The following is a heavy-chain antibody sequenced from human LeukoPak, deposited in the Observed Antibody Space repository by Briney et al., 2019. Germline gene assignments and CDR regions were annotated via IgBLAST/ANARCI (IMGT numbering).Heavy chain of an antibody. Sequence: ASVKVSCKASGYTFTSYYMHWVRQAPGQGLEWMGIINPSGGSTSYAQKFQGRVTMTRDMSTSTVYMELSSLRSEDTAVYYCARGPRITLVRGGQWYFYMDVWGKGTTVTVSS. V-gene: IGHV1-46*01. CDR1: GYTFTSYY. D-gene: IGHD3-10*01. J-gene: IGHJ6*03. CDR2: INPSGGST. CDR3: ARGPRITLVRGGQWYFYMDV.